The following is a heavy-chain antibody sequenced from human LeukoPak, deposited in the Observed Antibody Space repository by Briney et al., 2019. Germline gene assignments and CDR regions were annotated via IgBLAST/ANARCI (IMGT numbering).Heavy chain of an antibody. J-gene: IGHJ4*02. CDR3: ARDGAYDDASCYRADF. Sequence: KPGGSLRLSCTASGFRFIDYHMNWFRQTPGTGPEWLSYISHSGATVQYADSVRGRFTVSRDNHKNTLYLQMTSLRVEDTAVYYCARDGAYDDASCYRADFWGQGTLVTVSS. V-gene: IGHV3-11*01. CDR2: ISHSGATV. D-gene: IGHD3-22*01. CDR1: GFRFIDYH.